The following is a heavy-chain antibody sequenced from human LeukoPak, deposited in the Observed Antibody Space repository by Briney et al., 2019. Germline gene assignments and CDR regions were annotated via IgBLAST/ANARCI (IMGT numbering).Heavy chain of an antibody. CDR1: GGSISRGDYY. D-gene: IGHD2-2*01. V-gene: IGHV4-30-4*08. CDR3: ARERGKYCSSTSCRDPNWFDP. J-gene: IGHJ5*02. Sequence: SETLSLTCTLSGGSISRGDYYWSWIRQPPGKGLEWIWYIYYSGSTYYNPSLKSRVTISVDTSKTQFSLKLSSVTAADTAVYYCARERGKYCSSTSCRDPNWFDPWGQGTLVTVSS. CDR2: IYYSGST.